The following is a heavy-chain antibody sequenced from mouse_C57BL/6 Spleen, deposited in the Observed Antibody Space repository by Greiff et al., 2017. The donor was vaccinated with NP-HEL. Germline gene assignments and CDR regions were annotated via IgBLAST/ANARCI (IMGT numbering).Heavy chain of an antibody. J-gene: IGHJ2*01. CDR2: INPNYGTT. D-gene: IGHD1-1*01. CDR3: ARSHYGSSYGYFDY. CDR1: GYSFTDYN. V-gene: IGHV1-39*01. Sequence: EVQLQQSGPELVKPGASVKISCKASGYSFTDYNMNWVKQSNGKSLEWIGVINPNYGTTNYNQKFKGKATLTVDQSSSTAYMQLNSLTSEDSAVYYCARSHYGSSYGYFDYWGQGTTLTVSS.